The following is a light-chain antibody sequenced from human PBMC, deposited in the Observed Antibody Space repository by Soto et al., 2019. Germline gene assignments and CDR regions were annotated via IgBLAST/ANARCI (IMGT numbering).Light chain of an antibody. CDR2: GGD. CDR3: QQDSRSALT. Sequence: EIVLTQSPGTLSSSPGERATLSCRASQSVTNSFFSWYQQKPGQAPRLLIYGGDRRATGTPDRFSGGGSGTEFSLSISRLEPEDFAVYFCQQDSRSALTFGGGTKVQIK. J-gene: IGKJ4*01. CDR1: QSVTNSF. V-gene: IGKV3-20*01.